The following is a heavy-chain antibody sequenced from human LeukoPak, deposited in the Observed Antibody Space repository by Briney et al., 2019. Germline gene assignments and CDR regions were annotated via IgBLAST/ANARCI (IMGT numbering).Heavy chain of an antibody. Sequence: SETLSLTCTVSGGSISSYYWSWIRQPPGKGLEWIGYIYYSGSTNYNPSLKSRVTISVDTSKNQFSLKLSSVTAADTAVYYCAREYYYGSVGDWGQGTLVTVSS. CDR1: GGSISSYY. CDR3: AREYYYGSVGD. D-gene: IGHD3-10*01. V-gene: IGHV4-59*01. CDR2: IYYSGST. J-gene: IGHJ4*02.